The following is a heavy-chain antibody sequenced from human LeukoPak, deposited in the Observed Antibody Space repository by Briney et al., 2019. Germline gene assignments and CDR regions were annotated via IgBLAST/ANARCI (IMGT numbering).Heavy chain of an antibody. J-gene: IGHJ5*02. Sequence: ASVKVSCKASGYTFTSYAMRWVRQAPGQRLEWMGWINAGNGNTKYSQKFQGRVTITRDTSASTAYMELSSLRSEDTAVYYCARDLGRVNLWSKTINWFDPWGQGTLVTVSS. V-gene: IGHV1-3*01. CDR2: INAGNGNT. CDR1: GYTFTSYA. D-gene: IGHD3-10*01. CDR3: ARDLGRVNLWSKTINWFDP.